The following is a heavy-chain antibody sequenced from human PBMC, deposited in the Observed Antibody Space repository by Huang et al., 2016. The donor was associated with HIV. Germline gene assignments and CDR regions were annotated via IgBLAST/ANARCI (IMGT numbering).Heavy chain of an antibody. Sequence: EVQLVESGGGLVQPGGSLRLSCAASGFTFSSYWMHWVRQAPGKGLVWDSRINRDGSSSGYADSVKGRFTISRDNAKNTLYLQMNSLRAEDTAVYYCVRDPRIQSWLNYFDYWGQGTLVSVSS. CDR2: INRDGSSS. J-gene: IGHJ4*02. V-gene: IGHV3-74*01. D-gene: IGHD3-22*01. CDR1: GFTFSSYW. CDR3: VRDPRIQSWLNYFDY.